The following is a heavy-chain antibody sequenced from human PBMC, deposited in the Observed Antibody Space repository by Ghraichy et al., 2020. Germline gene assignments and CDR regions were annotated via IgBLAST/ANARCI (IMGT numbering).Heavy chain of an antibody. D-gene: IGHD6-13*01. CDR3: ARGRKSSQQLVPLPFDY. CDR2: INHSGST. J-gene: IGHJ4*02. V-gene: IGHV4-34*01. CDR1: NGPFDSYY. Sequence: TLSLTCAVSNGPFDSYYWSWIRQPPGKGLEWIGEINHSGSTSYNPSLNPSLKSRVAISVDRSKNQFSLRLTSVTAADTAVYYCARGRKSSQQLVPLPFDYWGQGTLVTVSS.